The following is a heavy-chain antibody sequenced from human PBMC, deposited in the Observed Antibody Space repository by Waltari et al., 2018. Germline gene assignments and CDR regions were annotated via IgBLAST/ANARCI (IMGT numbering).Heavy chain of an antibody. CDR3: ARLSDPNKYYYGMDV. Sequence: EVQLVQSGGGLIPPGGSLSLSCAASGLSVIDNYMSWVRQAPGKGRGWVSVIYRGCSIKYGDSVKGRFTLSRDNSKNTLFLQMNSLRSEDTAVYYCARLSDPNKYYYGMDVWGQGTTVTVSS. J-gene: IGHJ6*02. V-gene: IGHV3-53*01. CDR1: GLSVIDNY. D-gene: IGHD3-16*02. CDR2: IYRGCSI.